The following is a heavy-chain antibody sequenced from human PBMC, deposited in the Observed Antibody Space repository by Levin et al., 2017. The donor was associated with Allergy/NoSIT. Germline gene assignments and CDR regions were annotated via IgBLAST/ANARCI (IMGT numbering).Heavy chain of an antibody. J-gene: IGHJ3*02. V-gene: IGHV2-5*02. CDR3: AHRRFYGSGSYRCAFDI. Sequence: SGPTLVKPTQTLTLTCTFSGFSLSTYGGGVGWLRQPPGKALEWLAVFYWDDEKGYSPSLESRLTIAKDTSKNQVVLTMTNMDPVDTATYYCAHRRFYGSGSYRCAFDIWGQGTTVTVSS. D-gene: IGHD3-10*01. CDR1: GFSLSTYGGG. CDR2: FYWDDEK.